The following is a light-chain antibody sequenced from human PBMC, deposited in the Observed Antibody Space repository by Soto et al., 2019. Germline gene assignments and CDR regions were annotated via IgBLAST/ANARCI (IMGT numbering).Light chain of an antibody. J-gene: IGKJ4*01. CDR1: QSAGSY. Sequence: EIVLTQSPATLSLSPGERATLSCRASQSAGSYLAWYQQRPGQTPRLLIYDASNRAAGIPTRFSGSGFGTDFTLTISTLEPEDLAVYFCQQRTSWPQTVGGGTKVEI. CDR3: QQRTSWPQT. V-gene: IGKV3-11*01. CDR2: DAS.